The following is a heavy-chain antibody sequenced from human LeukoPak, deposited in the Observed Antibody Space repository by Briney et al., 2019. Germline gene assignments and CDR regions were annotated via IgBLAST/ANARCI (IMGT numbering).Heavy chain of an antibody. J-gene: IGHJ3*02. Sequence: ASVKVSCKVSGYTLTELSMHWVRQAPGQGLEWMGGIIPIFGTANYAQKFQGRVTITTDESTSTAYMELSSLRSEDTAVYYCARETREAFDIWGQGTMVTVSS. V-gene: IGHV1-69*05. CDR3: ARETREAFDI. CDR2: IIPIFGTA. CDR1: GYTLTELS.